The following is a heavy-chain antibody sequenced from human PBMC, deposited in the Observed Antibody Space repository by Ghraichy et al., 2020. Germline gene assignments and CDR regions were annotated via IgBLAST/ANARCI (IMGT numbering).Heavy chain of an antibody. D-gene: IGHD3-22*01. CDR1: GFTFSSYA. CDR2: ISGSGGST. CDR3: ARLSGEITMIVVVITTSENYFDY. J-gene: IGHJ4*02. V-gene: IGHV3-23*01. Sequence: GGSLRLSCAASGFTFSSYAMSWVRQAPGKGLEWVSAISGSGGSTYYADSVKGRFTISRDNSKNTLYLQMNSLRAEDTAVYYCARLSGEITMIVVVITTSENYFDYWGQGTLVTVSS.